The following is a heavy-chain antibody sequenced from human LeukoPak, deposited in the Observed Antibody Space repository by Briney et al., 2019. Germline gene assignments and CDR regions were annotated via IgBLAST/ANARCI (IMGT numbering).Heavy chain of an antibody. CDR2: IYPGDSDT. V-gene: IGHV5-51*01. J-gene: IGHJ4*02. Sequence: GESLKISCKGSGYSFTSYWIGWVRQMPGKGLEWMGIIYPGDSDTRYSPSFQGQVTISADKSISTAYLQWSSLKASDTAMYYCARVGDYYDSSGYLYYFDYWGQGTLVTVSS. CDR3: ARVGDYYDSSGYLYYFDY. CDR1: GYSFTSYW. D-gene: IGHD3-22*01.